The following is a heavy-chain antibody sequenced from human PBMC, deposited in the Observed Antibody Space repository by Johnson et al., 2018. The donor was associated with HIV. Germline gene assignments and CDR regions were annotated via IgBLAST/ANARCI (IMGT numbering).Heavy chain of an antibody. CDR1: GFTVSNNF. V-gene: IGHV3-66*01. Sequence: VQLVESGGGLMQPGGSLRLSCVASGFTVSNNFMSWVRQAPGKGLEWVSVIYSGGNTYYADSVKGRFTISRDNSKNTLYLQMNSLRAEDTAVYYCAREGRGSSSGAFDIWGQGTMVTVSS. J-gene: IGHJ3*02. CDR3: AREGRGSSSGAFDI. D-gene: IGHD6-6*01. CDR2: IYSGGNT.